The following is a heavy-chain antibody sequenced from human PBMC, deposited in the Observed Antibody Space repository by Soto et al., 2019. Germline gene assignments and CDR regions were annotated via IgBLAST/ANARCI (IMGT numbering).Heavy chain of an antibody. CDR1: GFSLSTYW. CDR2: INQDGSEQ. J-gene: IGHJ4*02. V-gene: IGHV3-7*01. Sequence: PGVSLRLSCAASGFSLSTYWMDWVRQTPGKGLEWVANINQDGSEQHYVDSVKGRFTIYRDNAKNSLYLQMSSLTAEDSALYYCSRSLNSWGQGTLVTVPS. CDR3: SRSLNS.